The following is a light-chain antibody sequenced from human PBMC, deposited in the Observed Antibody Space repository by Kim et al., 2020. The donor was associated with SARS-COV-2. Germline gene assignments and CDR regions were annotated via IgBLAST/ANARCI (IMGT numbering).Light chain of an antibody. CDR1: NSNVGSNS. Sequence: QSVLTQPPSVSAAPGQGVTISCSGDNSNVGSNSVSWYQQFPGTAPKLLIYDNQERPSYTPDRFSASKSGTSATLGITGLQTGDEAAYYCATWDSSLRGRVFGGGTKVTVL. V-gene: IGLV1-51*01. CDR2: DNQ. J-gene: IGLJ3*02. CDR3: ATWDSSLRGRV.